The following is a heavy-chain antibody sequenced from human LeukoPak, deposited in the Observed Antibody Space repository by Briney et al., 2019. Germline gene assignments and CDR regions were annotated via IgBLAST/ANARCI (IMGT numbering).Heavy chain of an antibody. V-gene: IGHV1-3*01. CDR2: INAGNGNT. J-gene: IGHJ6*02. CDR3: ARGSISPPYYYYGMDV. D-gene: IGHD1-14*01. Sequence: ASVKVSCRASGYTFTSYAMHWVRQAPGQRLEWMGWINAGNGNTKYSQKFQGRVTMTRDTSISTAYMELSRLRSDDTAVYYCARGSISPPYYYYGMDVWGQGTTVTVSS. CDR1: GYTFTSYA.